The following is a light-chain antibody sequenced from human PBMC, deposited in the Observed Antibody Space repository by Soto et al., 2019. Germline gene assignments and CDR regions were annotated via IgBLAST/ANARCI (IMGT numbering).Light chain of an antibody. V-gene: IGLV2-14*01. Sequence: QSVLTQPASVSRSPGQSITTACTGTSSDFGGHIYVSWYQQHPGKAPKLMIYEVSNRPSGVSNRFSGSKSGNTASLTISGLQAEDEAGYYCSSYAGSYPYVFGTGTKVTVL. CDR1: SSDFGGHIY. J-gene: IGLJ1*01. CDR3: SSYAGSYPYV. CDR2: EVS.